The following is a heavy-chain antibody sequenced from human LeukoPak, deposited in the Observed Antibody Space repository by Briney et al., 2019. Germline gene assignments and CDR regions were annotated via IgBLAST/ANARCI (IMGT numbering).Heavy chain of an antibody. CDR2: IGSTGSTI. Sequence: AGGSLRLSCAASGFTFSDYYMNWIRQAPGKGLEWVSYIGSTGSTIYYADSVKGRFTISRDNAKNSLYLQMNSLRAEDTAVYYCARGGELDYFDYWGQGTLVTVSS. J-gene: IGHJ4*02. CDR3: ARGGELDYFDY. CDR1: GFTFSDYY. V-gene: IGHV3-11*01. D-gene: IGHD3-10*01.